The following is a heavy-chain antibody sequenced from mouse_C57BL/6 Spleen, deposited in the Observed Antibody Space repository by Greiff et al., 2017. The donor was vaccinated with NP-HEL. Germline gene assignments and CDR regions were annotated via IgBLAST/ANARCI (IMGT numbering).Heavy chain of an antibody. CDR3: ARKLGPYYFDY. V-gene: IGHV1-69*01. CDR1: GYTFTSYW. J-gene: IGHJ2*01. D-gene: IGHD4-1*01. CDR2: IDPSDSYT. Sequence: VQLQQPGAELVMPGASVKLSCKASGYTFTSYWMHWVKQRPGQGLEWIGEIDPSDSYTNYNQKFKGKSTLTVDKSSSTAYMQLRSLASEDSAVCSCARKLGPYYFDYWGQGTTLTVSS.